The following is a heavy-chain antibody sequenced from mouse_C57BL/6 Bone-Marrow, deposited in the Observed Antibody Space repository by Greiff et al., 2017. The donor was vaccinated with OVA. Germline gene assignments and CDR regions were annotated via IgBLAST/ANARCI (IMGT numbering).Heavy chain of an antibody. CDR3: AREDLYYGNY. J-gene: IGHJ2*01. D-gene: IGHD2-1*01. CDR1: GFNIKDDY. V-gene: IGHV14-4*01. CDR2: IDPENGDT. Sequence: VQLKESGAELVRPGASVKLSCTASGFNIKDDYMHWVKQRPEQGLEWIGWIDPENGDTEYASKFQGKATITADKSSSTAYMQLSSLTSEDSAVYYCAREDLYYGNYWGQGTTLTVSS.